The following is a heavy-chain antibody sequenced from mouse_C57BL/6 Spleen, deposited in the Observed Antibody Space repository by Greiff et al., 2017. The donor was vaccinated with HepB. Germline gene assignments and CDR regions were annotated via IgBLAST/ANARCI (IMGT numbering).Heavy chain of an antibody. J-gene: IGHJ1*03. CDR1: GYTLTSYW. Sequence: QVQLQQPGAELVKPGASVKLSCKASGYTLTSYWMHWVKQRPGQGLEWIGMIHPNSGSTNYNEKFKSKATLTVDKSSSTAYMQLSSLTSEDSAVYYCARRTEGWYFDVWGTGTTVTVSS. CDR3: ARRTEGWYFDV. V-gene: IGHV1-64*01. CDR2: IHPNSGST.